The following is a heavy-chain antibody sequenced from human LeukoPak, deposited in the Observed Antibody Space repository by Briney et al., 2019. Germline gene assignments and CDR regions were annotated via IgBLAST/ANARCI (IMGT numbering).Heavy chain of an antibody. D-gene: IGHD6-13*01. CDR2: IKQDGSEK. Sequence: PGGSLRLSCAASGFTFSSYSMNWVRQAPGKGLEWVANIKQDGSEKYYVDSVKGRFTISRDNAKNSLYLQMNSLGAEDTAVYYCASISIAAEGASFWGQGTQVTVSS. CDR3: ASISIAAEGASF. V-gene: IGHV3-7*01. J-gene: IGHJ4*02. CDR1: GFTFSSYS.